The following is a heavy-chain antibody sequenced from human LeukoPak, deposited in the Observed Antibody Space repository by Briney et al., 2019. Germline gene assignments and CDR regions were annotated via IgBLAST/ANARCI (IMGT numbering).Heavy chain of an antibody. CDR3: ARDRYYYDSSARYFDY. J-gene: IGHJ4*02. CDR2: ISYSGST. CDR1: GGSISSYY. Sequence: SETLSLTCTVSGGSISSYYWSWIRQPPGKGLEWIGYISYSGSTNYNPSLKNRVTMSVDTSKNQFSLKLSSVTAADTAVYYCARDRYYYDSSARYFDYWGQGTLVTVPS. V-gene: IGHV4-59*12. D-gene: IGHD3-22*01.